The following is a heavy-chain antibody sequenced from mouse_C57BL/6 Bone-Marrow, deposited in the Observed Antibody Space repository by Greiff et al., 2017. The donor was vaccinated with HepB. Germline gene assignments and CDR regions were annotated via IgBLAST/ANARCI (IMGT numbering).Heavy chain of an antibody. J-gene: IGHJ3*01. D-gene: IGHD1-1*01. V-gene: IGHV1-80*01. CDR3: ASYYGSDTSY. CDR2: IYPGDGDT. CDR1: GYAFSSYW. Sequence: QVQLQQSGAELVKPGASVKLSCKASGYAFSSYWMNWVKQRPGKGLEWIGQIYPGDGDTNYNGKFKGKATLTADKSSSTAFMQLSILASEYSAVYFCASYYGSDTSYWGQGTLVTVSA.